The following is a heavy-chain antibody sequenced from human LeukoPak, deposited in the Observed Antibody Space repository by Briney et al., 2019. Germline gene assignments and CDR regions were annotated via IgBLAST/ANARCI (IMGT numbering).Heavy chain of an antibody. J-gene: IGHJ4*02. CDR1: GFTFSSYG. V-gene: IGHV3-30*18. CDR3: AKDISPYDSSGAIDY. Sequence: GRSLRLSCAASGFTFSSYGMHWVRQAPGKGLEWVAVISYDGSNKYYADSVKGRFTISRDNAKNSLYLQMNSLRAEDTALYYCAKDISPYDSSGAIDYWGQGTLVTVSS. D-gene: IGHD3-22*01. CDR2: ISYDGSNK.